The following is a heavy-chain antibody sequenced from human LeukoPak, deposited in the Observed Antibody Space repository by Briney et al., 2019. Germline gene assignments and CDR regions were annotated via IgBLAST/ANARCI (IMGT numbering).Heavy chain of an antibody. D-gene: IGHD2-15*01. CDR3: AKKGGRSYYFDY. CDR1: GFTFSSYG. V-gene: IGHV3-23*01. CDR2: ISGSGGST. J-gene: IGHJ4*02. Sequence: PGGSLRLSCAASGFTFSSYGMSWVRQAPGKGLEWVSAISGSGGSTYYADSVKGRFTISRDNSKNTLYLQMNSLRAEDTAVYYCAKKGGRSYYFDYWGQGTLVTVSS.